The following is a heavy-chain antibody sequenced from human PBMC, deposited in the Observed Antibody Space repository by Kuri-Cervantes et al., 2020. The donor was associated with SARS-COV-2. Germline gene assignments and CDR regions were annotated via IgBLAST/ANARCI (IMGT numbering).Heavy chain of an antibody. Sequence: ASVKVSCKGSGYTFTSHYIHWVRQAPGQGLEWMGWINPDNGGTKFAQRFQGRVTITRDKSLTTAHLELARLTSDYTAGYYCSRGLWERMNQLIYGYNWFDPWGQGTQVTVSS. CDR1: GYTFTSHY. D-gene: IGHD2-2*02. V-gene: IGHV1-2*02. CDR2: INPDNGGT. J-gene: IGHJ5*02. CDR3: SRGLWERMNQLIYGYNWFDP.